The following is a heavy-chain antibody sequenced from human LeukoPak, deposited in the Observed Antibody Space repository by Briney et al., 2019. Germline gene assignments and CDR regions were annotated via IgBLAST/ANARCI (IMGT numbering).Heavy chain of an antibody. Sequence: GGSLRLSCAASGFTFSDHWMHWVRQVPGKGLVWVSRINSDGSSTSYADSVKGRFTISRDNAKSTLYLQMNSLRAEDTAVYYCARGGVGAIYFDYWGQGTLVTVSS. D-gene: IGHD1-26*01. V-gene: IGHV3-74*01. CDR1: GFTFSDHW. J-gene: IGHJ4*02. CDR3: ARGGVGAIYFDY. CDR2: INSDGSST.